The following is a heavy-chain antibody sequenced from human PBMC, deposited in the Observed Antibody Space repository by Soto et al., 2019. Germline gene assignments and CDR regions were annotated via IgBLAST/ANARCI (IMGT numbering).Heavy chain of an antibody. CDR1: GFTFSSYA. CDR3: AKDGREWLRFELSDF. V-gene: IGHV3-23*01. CDR2: ISGSGGST. D-gene: IGHD5-12*01. Sequence: EVQLLESGGGLGQPGGSLRISCAASGFTFSSYAMSWVRRAPGKGLEWVSAISGSGGSTYYADSVKGRFTVSRDNSKNTLYLQMKSLRDEDTTVYYCAKDGREWLRFELSDFWRQGSLVTVSS. J-gene: IGHJ4*02.